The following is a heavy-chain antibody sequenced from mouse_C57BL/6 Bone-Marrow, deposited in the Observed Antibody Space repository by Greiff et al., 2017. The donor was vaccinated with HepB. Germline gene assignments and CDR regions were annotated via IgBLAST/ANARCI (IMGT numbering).Heavy chain of an antibody. V-gene: IGHV1-15*01. CDR3: TITAQATWAY. D-gene: IGHD3-2*02. J-gene: IGHJ3*01. CDR1: GYTFTDYE. CDR2: IDPETGGT. Sequence: QVHVKQSGAELVRPGASVTLSCKASGYTFTDYEMHWVKQTPVHGLEWIGAIDPETGGTAYNQKFKGKAILTADKSSSTAYMELRSLTSEDSAVYYCTITAQATWAYWGQGTLVTVSA.